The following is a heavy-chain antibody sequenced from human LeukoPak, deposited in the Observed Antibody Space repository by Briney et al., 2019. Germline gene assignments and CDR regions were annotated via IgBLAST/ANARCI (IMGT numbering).Heavy chain of an antibody. V-gene: IGHV1-2*06. Sequence: ASVKVSCKASGYTFTGYYVHWVRQAPGQGLEWMGRINPNTGGSNYAQKIQGRVTMTRDTSISTVYMELSRLTSDDTAVYYCAREMATSYELDYWGQGILVTVSS. CDR3: AREMATSYELDY. CDR2: INPNTGGS. J-gene: IGHJ4*02. D-gene: IGHD5-24*01. CDR1: GYTFTGYY.